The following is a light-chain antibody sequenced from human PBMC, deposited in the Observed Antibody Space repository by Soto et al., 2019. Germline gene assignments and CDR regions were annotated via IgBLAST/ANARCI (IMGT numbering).Light chain of an antibody. CDR2: GAS. CDR3: QQYSSTFWT. J-gene: IGKJ1*01. Sequence: EIVLTQSPGTLSLSPGARATLSCRASQSISSSYLAWYQQKPGQAPRLLVYGASSRATGIPDRFSGSGSGTDFTLTISRLEPEDFALYYCQQYSSTFWTFGQGTKVDIK. V-gene: IGKV3-20*01. CDR1: QSISSSY.